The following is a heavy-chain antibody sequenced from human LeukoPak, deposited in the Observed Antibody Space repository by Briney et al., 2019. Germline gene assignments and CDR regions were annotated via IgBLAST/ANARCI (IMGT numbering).Heavy chain of an antibody. Sequence: SETLSLTCAVYGGSFSGYYWSWIRQPPGKGLEWIGEINHSGSTNFNPSLKSRVTISLDTSENQSSLKLSSVTAADTAVYYCARRWPYCSGGSCYWYFDLGGRGTLVTVSS. D-gene: IGHD2-15*01. CDR1: GGSFSGYY. CDR3: ARRWPYCSGGSCYWYFDL. CDR2: INHSGST. J-gene: IGHJ2*01. V-gene: IGHV4-34*01.